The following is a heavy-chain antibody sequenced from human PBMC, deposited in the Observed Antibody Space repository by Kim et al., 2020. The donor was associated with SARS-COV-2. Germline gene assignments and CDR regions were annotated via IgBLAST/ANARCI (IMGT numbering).Heavy chain of an antibody. CDR2: IYYSGST. CDR1: GGSISSGGYY. J-gene: IGHJ3*02. V-gene: IGHV4-31*03. CDR3: ARGRSSFAFDI. Sequence: SETLSLTCTVSGGSISSGGYYWSWVRQHPGKGLEWIGYIYYSGSTYYNPSLKSRVTISVDTSKNQFSLKLSSVTAADTAVYYCARGRSSFAFDIWGQGTMVTVSS. D-gene: IGHD6-6*01.